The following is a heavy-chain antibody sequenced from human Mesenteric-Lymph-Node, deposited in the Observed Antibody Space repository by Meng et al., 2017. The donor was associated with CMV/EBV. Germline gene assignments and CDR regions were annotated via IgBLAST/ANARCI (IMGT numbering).Heavy chain of an antibody. J-gene: IGHJ3*02. CDR1: GFPFSSYE. CDR3: AKGSYELWTPGVVVDI. CDR2: ISRLGRTI. D-gene: IGHD2-15*01. V-gene: IGHV3-48*03. Sequence: GESLKTSCAASGFPFSSYEMNWVRQAPGKGLELRSSISRLGRTIYYADSVRGRFTISRDNSKNTLFLQMNSLRAEDTALYHCAKGSYELWTPGVVVDIWGQGTMVTVSS.